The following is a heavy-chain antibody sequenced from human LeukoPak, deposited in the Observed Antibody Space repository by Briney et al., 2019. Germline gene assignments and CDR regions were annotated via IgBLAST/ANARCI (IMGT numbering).Heavy chain of an antibody. V-gene: IGHV4-59*01. CDR2: IYYSGST. D-gene: IGHD2-21*02. CDR3: ARDDPYCGGDCYAFDI. Sequence: SETLSLSCTVSGVSISSYYWSWIRQPPGKGLEWIGFIYYSGSTNYNPSLKSRVTISVDTSKNQFSLKLSSVTAADTAVYYCARDDPYCGGDCYAFDIWGQGTMVTVSS. CDR1: GVSISSYY. J-gene: IGHJ3*02.